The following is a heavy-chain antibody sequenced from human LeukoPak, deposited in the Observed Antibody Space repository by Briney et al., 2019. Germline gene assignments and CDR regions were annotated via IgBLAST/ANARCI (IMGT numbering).Heavy chain of an antibody. V-gene: IGHV4-39*01. Sequence: PSETLSLTCAVSGGSISSNNWWSWIRQPPGKGLEWIGSIYYSGSTYYNPSLKSRVTISVDTSKNQFSLKLSSVTAADTAVYYCARHDSSFIYSSGWLPFGYWGQGTLVTVSS. CDR2: IYYSGST. J-gene: IGHJ4*02. CDR1: GGSISSNNW. CDR3: ARHDSSFIYSSGWLPFGY. D-gene: IGHD6-19*01.